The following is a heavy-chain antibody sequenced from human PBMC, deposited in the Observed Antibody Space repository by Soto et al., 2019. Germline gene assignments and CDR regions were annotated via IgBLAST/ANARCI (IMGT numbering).Heavy chain of an antibody. J-gene: IGHJ4*02. CDR1: GFNFSSYA. Sequence: QVQLVESGGGVVQPGRSLRLSCAISGFNFSSYAMHWVRQAPGKGLEWVALISYDGTKQYYADSVKCRFTISRDNSKSTLYLQMKGLRAEDTAVYYCAKDPRSGWFLLPDYWGQGTLVTVSS. V-gene: IGHV3-30*18. CDR2: ISYDGTKQ. D-gene: IGHD6-19*01. CDR3: AKDPRSGWFLLPDY.